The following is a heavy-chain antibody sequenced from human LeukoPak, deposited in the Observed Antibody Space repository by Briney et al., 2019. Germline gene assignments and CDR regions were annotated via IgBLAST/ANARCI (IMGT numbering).Heavy chain of an antibody. D-gene: IGHD3-16*01. CDR3: ARDALGGSVGEIDY. CDR2: IYHSGST. V-gene: IGHV4-38-2*02. J-gene: IGHJ4*02. CDR1: GDSLVSGHY. Sequence: SETLSLTCTVSGDSLVSGHYWGWIRQPPGQGLEWIGSIYHSGSTYYNPSLKSRVTISVDTSKNQFSLKLSSVTAADTAVYYCARDALGGSVGEIDYWGQGTLVTVSS.